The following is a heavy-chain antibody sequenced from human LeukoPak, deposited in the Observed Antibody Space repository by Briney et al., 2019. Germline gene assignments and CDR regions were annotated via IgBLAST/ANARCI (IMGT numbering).Heavy chain of an antibody. CDR2: IDHSGST. CDR3: ARKRIMITFGGVIVNTPFDY. D-gene: IGHD3-16*02. V-gene: IGHV4-34*01. Sequence: GSLRLSCAASGFTVSSNYMSWVRQPPGKGLEWIGEIDHSGSTNYNPSLKSRVTISVDTSKNQFSLKLSSVTAADTAVYYCARKRIMITFGGVIVNTPFDYWGQGTLVIVSS. J-gene: IGHJ4*02. CDR1: GFTVSSNY.